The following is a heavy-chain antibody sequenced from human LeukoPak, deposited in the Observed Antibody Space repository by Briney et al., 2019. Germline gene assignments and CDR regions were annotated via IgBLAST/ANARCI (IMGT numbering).Heavy chain of an antibody. J-gene: IGHJ4*02. CDR1: GYSFTSYW. Sequence: PGESLKISCKGSGYSFTSYWIGWVRQMPGKGLEWMGIIYPGDSDTRYSPSFQGQVTISADKSISTAYLQWSSLKASDTAMYYCARREYYYDSSGYPYPAHLNYWGQGTLVTVSS. CDR2: IYPGDSDT. D-gene: IGHD3-22*01. CDR3: ARREYYYDSSGYPYPAHLNY. V-gene: IGHV5-51*01.